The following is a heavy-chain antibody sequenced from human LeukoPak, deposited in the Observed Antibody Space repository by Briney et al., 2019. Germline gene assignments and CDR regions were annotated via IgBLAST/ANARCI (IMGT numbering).Heavy chain of an antibody. V-gene: IGHV4-31*03. CDR3: ARDYGDYDTGIGCFDY. J-gene: IGHJ4*02. Sequence: KSSETLSLTCTVSGGSISSGGYYWSWIRQHPGKGLEWIGYIYYSGSTYYNPSLKSRVTISVDTSKNQFSLKLSSVTAADTAVYYCARDYGDYDTGIGCFDYWGQGTLVTVSS. CDR2: IYYSGST. D-gene: IGHD4-17*01. CDR1: GGSISSGGYY.